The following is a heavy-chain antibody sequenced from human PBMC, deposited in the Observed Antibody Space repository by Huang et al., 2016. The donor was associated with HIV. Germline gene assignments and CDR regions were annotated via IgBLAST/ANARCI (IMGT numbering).Heavy chain of an antibody. Sequence: EVELAESGRGSVRPGQSLRLSWVGSGFIFSDYWMRWVRQIPGKGVSGVECIKSDGISTSYADSVKGRFTIYRDNAKNTVYLQRSRLRVDDTAVYYCVRAKEKGYDFWSGYRYWGQGVQVTVSS. J-gene: IGHJ4*01. CDR1: GFIFSDYW. V-gene: IGHV3-74*02. D-gene: IGHD3-3*01. CDR3: VRAKEKGYDFWSGYRY. CDR2: IKSDGIST.